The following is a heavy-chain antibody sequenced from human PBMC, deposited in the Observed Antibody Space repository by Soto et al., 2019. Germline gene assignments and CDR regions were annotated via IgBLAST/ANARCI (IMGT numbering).Heavy chain of an antibody. V-gene: IGHV3-9*01. CDR2: ISWNSGII. D-gene: IGHD3-22*01. CDR3: TKDTHSPSGYFEAFDV. J-gene: IGHJ3*01. Sequence: DAQLVESGGGLVQPGKSLRISCVASGFTFDDHTMHWVRQAPGRGLEWVSCISWNSGIIGYADSVKGRFTISRDNAKNSLYLRMDSLRPEDTAGYYFTKDTHSPSGYFEAFDVWCQGTKVSGSS. CDR1: GFTFDDHT.